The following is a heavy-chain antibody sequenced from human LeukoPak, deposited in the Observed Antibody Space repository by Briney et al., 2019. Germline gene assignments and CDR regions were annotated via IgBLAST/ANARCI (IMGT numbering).Heavy chain of an antibody. D-gene: IGHD4-23*01. Sequence: GGSLRLSCAASGFTFSDYSMNWVRQAPGKGLEWVSSINSSGLYIYYADSVKGRFTISRDNAKNSLYLQMNSLRAEDTAVYYCASIYGGNSNIDYWGQGTLVAVSS. CDR1: GFTFSDYS. CDR2: INSSGLYI. J-gene: IGHJ4*02. V-gene: IGHV3-21*01. CDR3: ASIYGGNSNIDY.